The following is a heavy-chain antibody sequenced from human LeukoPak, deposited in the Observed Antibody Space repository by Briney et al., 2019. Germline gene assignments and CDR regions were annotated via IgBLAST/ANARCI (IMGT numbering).Heavy chain of an antibody. V-gene: IGHV3-23*01. Sequence: GGSLRLSCAASGFTFSSYAMSWVRQAPGKGLEWVSAISGSGGSTYYADSVKGRFTISRDNSKNTLYLQMNSLRAEDTAVYYCAKDLFDYDFWSGYPADAFDIWGQGTMVTVSS. D-gene: IGHD3-3*01. CDR3: AKDLFDYDFWSGYPADAFDI. J-gene: IGHJ3*02. CDR2: ISGSGGST. CDR1: GFTFSSYA.